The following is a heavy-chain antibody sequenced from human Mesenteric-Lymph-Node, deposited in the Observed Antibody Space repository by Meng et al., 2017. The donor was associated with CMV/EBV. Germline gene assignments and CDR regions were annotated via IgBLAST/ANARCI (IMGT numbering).Heavy chain of an antibody. CDR1: GFTFSDYY. Sequence: GGSLRLSCAASGFTFSDYYMSWIRQAPGKGLEWVSYISDIGASIYYADSVKGRFTISRDNSKNTLYLQVNSLRVEDTAIYYCVRDSYDFWSGYPAYYYYGMDVWGQGTTVTVSS. J-gene: IGHJ6*02. CDR2: ISDIGASI. V-gene: IGHV3-11*04. D-gene: IGHD3-3*01. CDR3: VRDSYDFWSGYPAYYYYGMDV.